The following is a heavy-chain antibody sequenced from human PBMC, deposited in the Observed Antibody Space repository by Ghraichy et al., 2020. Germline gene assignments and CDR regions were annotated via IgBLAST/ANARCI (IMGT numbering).Heavy chain of an antibody. J-gene: IGHJ4*02. Sequence: GSLRLSCAVYGGSFSGYYWSWIRQPPGKGLEWIGEINHSGSTNYNPSLKSRVTISVDTSKNQFSLKLSSVTAADTAVYYCARERDSSSWYFDYWGQGTLVTVSS. D-gene: IGHD6-13*01. CDR1: GGSFSGYY. CDR2: INHSGST. V-gene: IGHV4-34*01. CDR3: ARERDSSSWYFDY.